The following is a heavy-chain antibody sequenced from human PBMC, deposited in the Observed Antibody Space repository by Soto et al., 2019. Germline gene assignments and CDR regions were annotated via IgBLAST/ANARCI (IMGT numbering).Heavy chain of an antibody. V-gene: IGHV1-8*01. D-gene: IGHD2-21*01. CDR1: GYPFTSYD. CDR2: MNPNSGNT. CDR3: ARVSCLWRGYYYYGMDV. J-gene: IGHJ6*02. Sequence: XAVKVSCKASGYPFTSYDINWVRQATGQGLEWMGWMNPNSGNTGYAQKFQGRVTMTRNTSISTAYMELSSLRSEDTAVYYCARVSCLWRGYYYYGMDVWAQGTTVTVSS.